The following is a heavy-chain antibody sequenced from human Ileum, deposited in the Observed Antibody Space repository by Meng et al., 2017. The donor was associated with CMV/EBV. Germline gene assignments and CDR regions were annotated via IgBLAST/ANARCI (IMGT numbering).Heavy chain of an antibody. CDR2: MTGSGGTT. Sequence: SGFTFRNYAMSWVRQAPGKGLEWVSGMTGSGGTTNDADSVKGRFTISRDNSKNTLYLQMNSLRGEDTAVYYCAKGDAYSTSSHLHYWGQGTLVTVSS. V-gene: IGHV3-23*01. CDR3: AKGDAYSTSSHLHY. CDR1: GFTFRNYA. D-gene: IGHD6-6*01. J-gene: IGHJ4*02.